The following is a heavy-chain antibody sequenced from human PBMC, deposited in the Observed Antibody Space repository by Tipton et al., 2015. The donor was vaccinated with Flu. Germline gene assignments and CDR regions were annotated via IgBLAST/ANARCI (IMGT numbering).Heavy chain of an antibody. J-gene: IGHJ4*02. Sequence: SLRLSCAASGFIVGNKYMSWVRQAPGKGLEWVSIIYSGGSTHYADSVKGRFTISRDNSKNTLYLQMNSLRAEDTAVYYCARSESGSYFVYFDYWGQGTLVTVSS. CDR2: IYSGGST. D-gene: IGHD1-26*01. CDR3: ARSESGSYFVYFDY. V-gene: IGHV3-53*01. CDR1: GFIVGNKY.